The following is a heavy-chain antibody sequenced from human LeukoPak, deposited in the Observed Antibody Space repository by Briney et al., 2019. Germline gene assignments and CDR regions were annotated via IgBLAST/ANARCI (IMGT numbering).Heavy chain of an antibody. J-gene: IGHJ2*01. CDR1: GFTISIYS. Sequence: GGSLRLSCAASGFTISIYSMNWVRQAPGKGLEWVSSISTSSSYIYYADSVEGRFTISRDNAKNSLYLQLNSLRAEDTAVYYCARDGETGWYLDLWGRGTLVTVSS. CDR3: ARDGETGWYLDL. V-gene: IGHV3-21*01. D-gene: IGHD7-27*01. CDR2: ISTSSSYI.